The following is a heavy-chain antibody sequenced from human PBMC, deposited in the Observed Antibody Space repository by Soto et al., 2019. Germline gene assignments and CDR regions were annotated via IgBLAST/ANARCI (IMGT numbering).Heavy chain of an antibody. CDR1: GYTFTANY. J-gene: IGHJ5*02. D-gene: IGHD1-7*01. Sequence: GAAVQVSCKSTGYTFTANYIHWVRQAAGQGLEWMGWINSNSGGTKYVQDFQGRVTLNRDTSISTVYMDLSRLISDDSAVYYCARGTGTSWFDPWGQGTLVTVSS. CDR2: INSNSGGT. V-gene: IGHV1-2*02. CDR3: ARGTGTSWFDP.